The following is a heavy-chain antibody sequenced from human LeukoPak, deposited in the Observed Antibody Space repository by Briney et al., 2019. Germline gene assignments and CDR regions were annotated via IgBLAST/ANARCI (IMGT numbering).Heavy chain of an antibody. CDR3: ARDSRYIVVVPSTLPPNYFFDY. Sequence: GGSLRLSCAASGFTFSSYAMHWVRQAPGKGLEWVAVISYDGSNKYYADSVKGRFTISRDNSKKTLYLQMSSLRAEDTAVYYCARDSRYIVVVPSTLPPNYFFDYWGQGTLVTVSS. CDR2: ISYDGSNK. J-gene: IGHJ4*02. V-gene: IGHV3-30-3*01. D-gene: IGHD2-15*01. CDR1: GFTFSSYA.